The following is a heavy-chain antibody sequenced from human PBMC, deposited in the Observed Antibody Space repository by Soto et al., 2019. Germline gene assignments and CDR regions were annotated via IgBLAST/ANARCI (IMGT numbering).Heavy chain of an antibody. J-gene: IGHJ5*02. D-gene: IGHD3-16*01. V-gene: IGHV3-11*06. Sequence: QVQLVESGGGLVKPGGSLRLSCAASGFTFSDYYMSWIRQAPGKGLEWVSYISSSSSYTNYADSVKGRFTISRDNAKNSLYLKMNSLGAEDTAVYYCARVIMITFGGVTIWFDPWGQGTLVTVSS. CDR2: ISSSSSYT. CDR3: ARVIMITFGGVTIWFDP. CDR1: GFTFSDYY.